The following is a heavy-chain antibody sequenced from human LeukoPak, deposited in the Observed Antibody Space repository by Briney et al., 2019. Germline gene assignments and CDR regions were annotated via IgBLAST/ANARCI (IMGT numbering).Heavy chain of an antibody. V-gene: IGHV4-34*01. J-gene: IGHJ4*02. D-gene: IGHD4-17*01. CDR1: GGSFSGYY. Sequence: SETLSLTCAVYGGSFSGYYWSGIRQPPGKGLEWIGEINHSGSTNYNPSLKSRVTISVDTSKNQFSLKLSSVTAADTAVYYCARVLGDYAHCFDYWGQGTLVTVSS. CDR3: ARVLGDYAHCFDY. CDR2: INHSGST.